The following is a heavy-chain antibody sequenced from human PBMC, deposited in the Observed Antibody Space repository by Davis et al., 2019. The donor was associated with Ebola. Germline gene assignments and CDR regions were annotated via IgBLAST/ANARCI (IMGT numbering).Heavy chain of an antibody. V-gene: IGHV3-53*01. CDR2: IYSGGST. J-gene: IGHJ4*02. Sequence: PGGSLRLSCAASGFTFSSYAMSWVRQAPGKGLEWVSVIYSGGSTYYADSVKGRFTISRDNSKNTLYLQMNSLRAEDTAVYYCARGSYYYDSSGYPPYFDYWGQGTLVTVSS. CDR1: GFTFSSYA. D-gene: IGHD3-22*01. CDR3: ARGSYYYDSSGYPPYFDY.